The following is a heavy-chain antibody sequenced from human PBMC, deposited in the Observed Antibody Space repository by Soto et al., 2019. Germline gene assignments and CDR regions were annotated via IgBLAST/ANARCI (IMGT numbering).Heavy chain of an antibody. CDR3: AGVERGFDY. J-gene: IGHJ4*02. CDR2: ISDDGSNK. V-gene: IGHV3-30*03. CDR1: GFTFSSYG. Sequence: QVQLVESGGGVVQPGRSLRLSCAASGFTFSSYGMHWVRQAPGKGLEWVAVISDDGSNKYYADSVKGRFTIYRDNSKNTLYLQMNSLRAEDTAVYYCAGVERGFDYWGQGTLVTVSS.